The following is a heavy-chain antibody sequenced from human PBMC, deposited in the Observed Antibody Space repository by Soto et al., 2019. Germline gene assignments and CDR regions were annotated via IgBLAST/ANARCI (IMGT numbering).Heavy chain of an antibody. V-gene: IGHV3-48*01. D-gene: IGHD1-26*01. CDR2: ISSSGSTI. CDR1: GVTFSSYN. J-gene: IGHJ4*02. CDR3: ARFAVGATFDY. Sequence: PGGSLRLSCASSGVTFSSYNINWVLQAPGKGLEWVSYISSSGSTIYYADSVKGRFTISRDNAKNSLYLQMNSLRAEDTAVYYCARFAVGATFDYWGQETLVTVSS.